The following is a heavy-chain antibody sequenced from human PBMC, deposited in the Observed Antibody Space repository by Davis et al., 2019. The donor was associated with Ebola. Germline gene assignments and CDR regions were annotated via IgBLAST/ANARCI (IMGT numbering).Heavy chain of an antibody. CDR3: ARDQYYYDSSGYSRGAFDI. J-gene: IGHJ3*02. CDR2: VYSGGAT. V-gene: IGHV4-59*02. D-gene: IGHD3-22*01. Sequence: MPGGSLRLSCTVSGVSVTRNFWSWIRQSPGRGLEWIGYVYSGGATLHNPSLKSRVSLSLDTSKNQFSLKLSSVTAADTAVYYCARDQYYYDSSGYSRGAFDIWGQGTMVTVSS. CDR1: GVSVTRNF.